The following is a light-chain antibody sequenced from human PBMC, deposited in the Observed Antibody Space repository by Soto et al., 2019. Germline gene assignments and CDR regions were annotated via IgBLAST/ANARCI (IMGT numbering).Light chain of an antibody. J-gene: IGKJ1*01. CDR1: QSVSTY. CDR3: HQRGTWPET. Sequence: ILLTQFPATLSLSPGERATLSCRASQSVSTYLAWYQQKPGQAPRLLIYGASNRATGIPARFSGSGSGTDFTLTIGSLEPEDSAVYYCHQRGTWPETFGQGTKV. CDR2: GAS. V-gene: IGKV3-11*01.